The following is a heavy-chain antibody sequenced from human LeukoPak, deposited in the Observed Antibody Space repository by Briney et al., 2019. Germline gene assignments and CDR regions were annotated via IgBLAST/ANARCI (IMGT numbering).Heavy chain of an antibody. J-gene: IGHJ4*02. V-gene: IGHV4-30-4*01. CDR1: GGSISSGDYY. CDR2: IYYSGST. CDR3: ARAYGDRLRNSVFDY. Sequence: NPSETLSLTCTVSGGSISSGDYYWSWIRQPPGKGLEWIGYIYYSGSTYYNPSLKSRVTISVDTSKNQFSLKLSSVTAADTAVYYCARAYGDRLRNSVFDYWGQGTLVTVSS. D-gene: IGHD4-17*01.